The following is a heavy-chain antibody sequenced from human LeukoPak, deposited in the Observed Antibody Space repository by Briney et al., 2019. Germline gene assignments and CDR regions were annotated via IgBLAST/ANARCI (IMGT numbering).Heavy chain of an antibody. Sequence: GGSLRLSCAASGFTFSSYAVNWVRQAPGKGLEWVSAISGSGGSTYYADSVKGRFTISRDNSKNTLYLQMNSLRAEDTAVYYCAREGGHYDILTGRSYYYGMDVWGQGTTVTVSS. CDR1: GFTFSSYA. J-gene: IGHJ6*02. V-gene: IGHV3-23*01. CDR2: ISGSGGST. D-gene: IGHD3-9*01. CDR3: AREGGHYDILTGRSYYYGMDV.